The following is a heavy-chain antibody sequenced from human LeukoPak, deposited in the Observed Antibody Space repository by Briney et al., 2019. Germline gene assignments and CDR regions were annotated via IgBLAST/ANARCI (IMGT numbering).Heavy chain of an antibody. CDR3: ARVAAEVVVVPGPIGFGWLRRDYYYMDV. D-gene: IGHD2-2*02. J-gene: IGHJ6*03. V-gene: IGHV1-46*01. CDR2: INPSGGST. CDR1: GYTFTSYY. Sequence: ASVKVSCKASGYTFTSYYIHWVRQAPGEGLEWRGIINPSGGSTSYAQTFQGRVTMTRDMSTSTVYMERSSLRSEDTAVYYCARVAAEVVVVPGPIGFGWLRRDYYYMDVWGKGTTVTVSS.